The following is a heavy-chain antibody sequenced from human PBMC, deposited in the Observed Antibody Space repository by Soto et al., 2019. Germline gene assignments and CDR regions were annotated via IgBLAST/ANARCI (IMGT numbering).Heavy chain of an antibody. CDR2: ISAYNGNT. D-gene: IGHD6-13*01. CDR3: ARGRPIAAAGMVGYYYYYSGMDV. J-gene: IGHJ6*02. CDR1: GYTFTSYG. Sequence: ASVKVSCKASGYTFTSYGISWVRQAPGQGLEWMGWISAYNGNTNYAQKLQGRVTMTTDTSTSTAYMELRSLRSDDTAVYYCARGRPIAAAGMVGYYYYYSGMDVWGQGTTVTVS. V-gene: IGHV1-18*04.